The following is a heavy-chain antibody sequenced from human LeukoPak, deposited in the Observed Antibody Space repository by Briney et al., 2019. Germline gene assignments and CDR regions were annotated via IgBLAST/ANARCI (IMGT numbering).Heavy chain of an antibody. CDR2: VSGSGSSA. Sequence: GGSLRLSCAASGFTLSTYAMSWVRRAPGRGLEWVSTVSGSGSSAYYADSVKGRFTISRDNSKNTLYLQMNSLRAEDTAVYYCARVPTVLAAAGTRYYYYYYGMDVWGQGTTVTVSS. J-gene: IGHJ6*02. CDR1: GFTLSTYA. V-gene: IGHV3-23*01. CDR3: ARVPTVLAAAGTRYYYYYYGMDV. D-gene: IGHD6-13*01.